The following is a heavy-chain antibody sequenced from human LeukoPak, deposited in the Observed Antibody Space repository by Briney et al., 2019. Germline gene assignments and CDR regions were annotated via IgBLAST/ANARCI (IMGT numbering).Heavy chain of an antibody. CDR2: IYSGDST. J-gene: IGHJ1*01. CDR3: ARNLGGWYQPGYFQH. Sequence: GGSLRLSCAASGFTVSSNYMSWVRQAPGKGLEWVSVIYSGDSTYYADSVKGRFTISRDNSKNTLYLQMNSLRAEDTAVYYCARNLGGWYQPGYFQHWGQGTLVTVSS. V-gene: IGHV3-66*02. CDR1: GFTVSSNY. D-gene: IGHD6-19*01.